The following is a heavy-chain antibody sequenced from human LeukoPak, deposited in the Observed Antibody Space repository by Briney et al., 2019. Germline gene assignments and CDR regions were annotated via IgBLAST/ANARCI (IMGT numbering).Heavy chain of an antibody. J-gene: IGHJ3*02. CDR1: GGTFSSYA. V-gene: IGHV1-69*13. Sequence: GASVKVSCKASGGTFSSYAISWVRQAPGQGLEWMGGIIPIFGTANYAQKFQGRVTITADESTSTAYMELSSLRSEDTAVYYCARIIQHAFDIWGQGTMVTASS. CDR2: IIPIFGTA. CDR3: ARIIQHAFDI.